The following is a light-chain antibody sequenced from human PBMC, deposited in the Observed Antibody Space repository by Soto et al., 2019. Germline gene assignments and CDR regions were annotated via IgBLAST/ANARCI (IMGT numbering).Light chain of an antibody. V-gene: IGKV1D-12*01. CDR3: QQAYSFPIT. Sequence: DLQVTQSPSSVSASVGDRVTITCRASQDIVAYLAWYQHKPGRAPELLIRAASTLQSGVPSRFSGSGSGTDFTLTINSLQPEDFATYYCQQAYSFPITFGQGTRLDI. CDR1: QDIVAY. J-gene: IGKJ5*01. CDR2: AAS.